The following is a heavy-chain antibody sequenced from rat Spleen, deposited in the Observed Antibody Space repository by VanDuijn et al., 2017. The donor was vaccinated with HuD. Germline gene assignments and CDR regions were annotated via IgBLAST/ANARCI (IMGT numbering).Heavy chain of an antibody. CDR3: ARHLTTPFDY. D-gene: IGHD3-4*01. Sequence: EVQLVESDGGLVQPGRSLKLSCAASGFTLSDHYMAWVRQAPTMGLEWVATISYDGSSTYYRDSVKGRFTISRDNDKSTLYLQMNSLRSEDTATYYCARHLTTPFDYWGHGVMVTVSS. J-gene: IGHJ2*01. CDR1: GFTLSDHY. CDR2: ISYDGSST. V-gene: IGHV5-29*01.